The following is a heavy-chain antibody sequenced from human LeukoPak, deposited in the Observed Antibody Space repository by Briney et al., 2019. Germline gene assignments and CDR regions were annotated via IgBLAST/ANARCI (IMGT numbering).Heavy chain of an antibody. CDR3: ARESPYYYGSGSSN. CDR2: IYTSGST. Sequence: SETLSLTCTVSGASISSGSYYWSWIRQPAGKGLEWIGRIYTSGSTNYNPSLKSRVTISVDTSKNQFSLKLSSVTAADTAVYYCARESPYYYGSGSSNWGQGTLVTVSS. J-gene: IGHJ4*02. CDR1: GASISSGSYY. D-gene: IGHD3-10*01. V-gene: IGHV4-61*02.